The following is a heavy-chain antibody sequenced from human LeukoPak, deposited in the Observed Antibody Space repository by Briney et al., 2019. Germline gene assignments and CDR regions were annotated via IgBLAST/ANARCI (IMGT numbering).Heavy chain of an antibody. V-gene: IGHV1-69*13. CDR3: ASRDGYNFGSIDY. CDR2: IIPIFGTA. CDR1: GYIFTSYY. Sequence: GASVKVSCKASGYIFTSYYMHWVRQAPGQGLEWMGGIIPIFGTANYAQKFQGRVTITADESTSTAYMELSSLRSEDTAVYYCASRDGYNFGSIDYWGQGTLVTVSS. D-gene: IGHD5-24*01. J-gene: IGHJ4*02.